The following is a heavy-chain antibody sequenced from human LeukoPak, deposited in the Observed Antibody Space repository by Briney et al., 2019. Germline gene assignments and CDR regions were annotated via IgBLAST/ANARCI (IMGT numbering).Heavy chain of an antibody. D-gene: IGHD3-10*01. CDR1: GYTFTSYD. Sequence: ASVKGSCKASGYTFTSYDINWVRQATGQGLEWMGCMNPNSGNTGYAQKFQGRVTITRNTSISTAYMELSSLRSEDTAVYYCTRVFYGSGSYYKPVDYWGQGTLVTVSS. CDR3: TRVFYGSGSYYKPVDY. V-gene: IGHV1-8*03. J-gene: IGHJ4*02. CDR2: MNPNSGNT.